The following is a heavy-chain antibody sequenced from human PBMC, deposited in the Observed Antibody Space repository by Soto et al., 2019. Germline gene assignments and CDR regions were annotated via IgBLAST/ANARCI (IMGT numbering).Heavy chain of an antibody. Sequence: SETLSLTCAISGYSITSGYYWGWVRQSPGKGLEWIGSIYHSGKTYYKPSLRSRVTISVDTAKNQFSLRLTSVTAADTAVYYCATDKRVTMIGGWFDPWGQGILGTVS. D-gene: IGHD3-22*01. CDR3: ATDKRVTMIGGWFDP. CDR1: GYSITSGYY. CDR2: IYHSGKT. V-gene: IGHV4-38-2*02. J-gene: IGHJ5*02.